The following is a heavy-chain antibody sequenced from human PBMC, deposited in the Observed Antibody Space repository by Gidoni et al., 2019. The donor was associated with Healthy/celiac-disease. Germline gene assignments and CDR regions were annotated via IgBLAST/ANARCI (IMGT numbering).Heavy chain of an antibody. D-gene: IGHD1-20*01. Sequence: QVQLVESGGGVVQPGRSLRLSCAASGFTFSSDVMHWVRQAPGKGLEWVAVISYDGSNKYYADYVKGRFTISRDNSKNTLYLQMNSLRAEDTAVYYCAKDRRRYTAVFDYWGQGTLVTVSS. J-gene: IGHJ4*02. V-gene: IGHV3-30*18. CDR3: AKDRRRYTAVFDY. CDR1: GFTFSSDV. CDR2: ISYDGSNK.